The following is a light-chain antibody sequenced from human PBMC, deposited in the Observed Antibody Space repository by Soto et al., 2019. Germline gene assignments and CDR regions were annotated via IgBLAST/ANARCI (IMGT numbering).Light chain of an antibody. Sequence: DIVMTQSPDSLAVFLGERATINCKSSQSVLYSSNNQNYLAWYQHKPGQPPKLLIYWASTRESGVPDRFSGSGSGTDFSLTISSLQAEDLAVYYCQQYHSTPYTFGQGTKLEIK. CDR2: WAS. J-gene: IGKJ2*01. CDR1: QSVLYSSNNQNY. V-gene: IGKV4-1*01. CDR3: QQYHSTPYT.